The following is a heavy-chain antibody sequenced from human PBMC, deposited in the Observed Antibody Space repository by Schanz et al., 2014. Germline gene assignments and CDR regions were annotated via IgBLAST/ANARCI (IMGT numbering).Heavy chain of an antibody. V-gene: IGHV3-30*04. D-gene: IGHD2-2*01. J-gene: IGHJ4*02. Sequence: VQLVESGGGLVQPGGSLRLSCAASGFTFSTYAMNWVRQAPGKGLDWVATISYDGSNKYYGDSVKGRFTISRDNSKNTLYLQMNSLRVEDTALYYCARDRSNNFDYWGQGTLVTVSS. CDR1: GFTFSTYA. CDR3: ARDRSNNFDY. CDR2: ISYDGSNK.